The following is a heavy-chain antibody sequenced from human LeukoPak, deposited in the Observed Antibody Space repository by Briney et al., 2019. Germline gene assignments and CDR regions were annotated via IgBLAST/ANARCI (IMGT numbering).Heavy chain of an antibody. Sequence: GGSLRLSCAASGFPFSIFALSWVRQAPGKGLDWFSSITSRGVKTYYADSVKGRFTVSRANSKNTVDLQMNSLRAEDTALYYCAKDPNFSSGWYLADYWGQGTLVTVSS. V-gene: IGHV3-23*01. J-gene: IGHJ4*02. CDR3: AKDPNFSSGWYLADY. CDR2: ITSRGVKT. D-gene: IGHD6-19*01. CDR1: GFPFSIFA.